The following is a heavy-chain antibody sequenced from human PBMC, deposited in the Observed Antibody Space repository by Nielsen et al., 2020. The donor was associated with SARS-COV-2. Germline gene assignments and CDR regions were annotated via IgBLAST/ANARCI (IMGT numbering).Heavy chain of an antibody. CDR2: VSRSSSYR. J-gene: IGHJ4*02. CDR3: VRGLQVPNGLAHR. Sequence: ETLSLTCAASRFTLSDYTMNWVRQAPGKELEWVSMVSRSSSYRYYADSVKGRFTISRDNAKNTLYLQMNSLRAEDTAVYYCVRGLQVPNGLAHRWGQGTLVTVSS. CDR1: RFTLSDYT. D-gene: IGHD3-16*01. V-gene: IGHV3-21*06.